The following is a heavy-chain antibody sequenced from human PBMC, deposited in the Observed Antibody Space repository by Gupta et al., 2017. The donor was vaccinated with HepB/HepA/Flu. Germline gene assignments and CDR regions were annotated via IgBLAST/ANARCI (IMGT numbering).Heavy chain of an antibody. V-gene: IGHV3-30*18. CDR1: GFNITNFG. D-gene: IGHD5-12*01. J-gene: IGHJ4*02. CDR3: AKAEGGYSYGTRRDS. CDR2: ISFDGSHI. Sequence: QVQLVESGGGVFQPGKSLRLSCAASGFNITNFGMHWVRQAPGKGLEWVAVISFDGSHIDYADAVKGRFTISRDISKNTVFLQTNSLRTEDTAIYYCAKAEGGYSYGTRRDSGGQGNLVHVAS.